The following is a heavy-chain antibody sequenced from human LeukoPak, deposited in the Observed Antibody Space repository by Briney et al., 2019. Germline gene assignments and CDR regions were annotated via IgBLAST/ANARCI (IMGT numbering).Heavy chain of an antibody. J-gene: IGHJ4*02. CDR1: GFTFDDYA. CDR2: ISWNSGSI. Sequence: GGSLRLSCAASGFTFDDYAMHWVRQAPGKGLEWVSGISWNSGSIGYADSVKGRFTISRDNAKNSLYLQMNSLRAEDTALYYCAKSEQLVPPPFDYWGQGTLVTVSS. CDR3: AKSEQLVPPPFDY. V-gene: IGHV3-9*01. D-gene: IGHD6-6*01.